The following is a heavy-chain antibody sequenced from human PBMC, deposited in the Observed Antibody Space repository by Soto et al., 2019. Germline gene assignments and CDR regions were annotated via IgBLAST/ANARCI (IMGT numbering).Heavy chain of an antibody. J-gene: IGHJ4*02. D-gene: IGHD6-13*01. CDR1: GFTFSSYA. V-gene: IGHV3-23*01. CDR2: LNGRATEK. CDR3: AKGYSDSSWSHLDF. Sequence: GGSLRLSCVISGFTFSSYAMTWVRQAPGKGLEWVSTLNGRATEKYHADSVRGRFTISRDNSKSTLYLQMNSLRAEDSAIYYCAKGYSDSSWSHLDFWGQGTLVTVSS.